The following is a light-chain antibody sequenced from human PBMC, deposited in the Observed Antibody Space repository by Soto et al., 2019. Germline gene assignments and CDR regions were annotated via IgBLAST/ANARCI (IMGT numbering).Light chain of an antibody. CDR2: AAS. Sequence: DIQMTQSPSSLSASVGDRVTITCRASQGISNYLAWYQQKPGKVPKLLIYAASTLQSGVPSRFSGSGSGTDFTLTISSLLPEDVATYYCQKYNRAPITFGQGTRLEIK. CDR1: QGISNY. J-gene: IGKJ5*01. CDR3: QKYNRAPIT. V-gene: IGKV1-27*01.